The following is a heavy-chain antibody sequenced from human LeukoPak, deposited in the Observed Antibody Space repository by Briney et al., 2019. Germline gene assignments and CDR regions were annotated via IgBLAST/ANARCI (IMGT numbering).Heavy chain of an antibody. Sequence: GGSLRLSCAGSGFPFSDYAMSWVRQAPGKGLDWVSAIGGNGVYTYYADSVRSRFTISRDNSKNTLYLQMDSLRAEDTAIYYCAKRLAARPFSPPFDHWGRGTLVTVSS. J-gene: IGHJ4*02. V-gene: IGHV3-23*01. CDR3: AKRLAARPFSPPFDH. CDR2: IGGNGVYT. CDR1: GFPFSDYA. D-gene: IGHD6-6*01.